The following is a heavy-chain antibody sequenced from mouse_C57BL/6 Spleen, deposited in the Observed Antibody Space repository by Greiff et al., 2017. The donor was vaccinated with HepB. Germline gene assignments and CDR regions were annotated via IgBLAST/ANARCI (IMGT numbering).Heavy chain of an antibody. D-gene: IGHD1-1*01. CDR1: GYTFTDYY. CDR2: IYPGSGNT. Sequence: VKLQQSGAELVRPGASVKLSCKASGYTFTDYYINWVKQRPGQGLEWIARIYPGSGNTYYNEKFKGKATLTAEKSSSTAYMQLSSLTSEDSAVYFCARTGSSYFDVWGTGTTVTVSS. J-gene: IGHJ1*03. CDR3: ARTGSSYFDV. V-gene: IGHV1-76*01.